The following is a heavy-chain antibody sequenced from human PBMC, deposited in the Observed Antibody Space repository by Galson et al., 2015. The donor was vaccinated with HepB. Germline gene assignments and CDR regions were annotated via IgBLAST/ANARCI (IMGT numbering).Heavy chain of an antibody. V-gene: IGHV2-70*04. D-gene: IGHD7-27*01. Sequence: PALVKPTQTLTLTCTFSGFSLSTDGVRVGWIRQSPGKALEWVARIDWDDDKFYRTSLKTRLTISKDTSKNQVVLTMTNMDPVDIGTYYCARIRAWGDLLEAWGQGTMVTVSS. CDR2: IDWDDDK. J-gene: IGHJ3*01. CDR1: GFSLSTDGVR. CDR3: ARIRAWGDLLEA.